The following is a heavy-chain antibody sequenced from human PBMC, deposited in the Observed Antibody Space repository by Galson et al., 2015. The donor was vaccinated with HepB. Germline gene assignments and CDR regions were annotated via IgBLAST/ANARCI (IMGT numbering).Heavy chain of an antibody. CDR2: INAGNGNT. Sequence: SVKVSCKASGYTFTSYAMHWVRQAPGQRLEWMGWINAGNGNTKYSQKFQGRVTITRDTSASTAYMELSSLRSEDTAVYYCARVPQQLRFLEWFHYSNWFDPWGQGTLVTVSS. J-gene: IGHJ5*02. CDR3: ARVPQQLRFLEWFHYSNWFDP. CDR1: GYTFTSYA. D-gene: IGHD3-3*01. V-gene: IGHV1-3*01.